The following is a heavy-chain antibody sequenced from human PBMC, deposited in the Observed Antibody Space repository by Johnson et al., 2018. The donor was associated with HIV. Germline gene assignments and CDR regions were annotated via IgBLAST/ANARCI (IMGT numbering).Heavy chain of an antibody. D-gene: IGHD4-11*01. Sequence: LEWVSGINWNGGSTGYAESVKGRFTISRDNAKNSLYLQMNSLRAEDTALYYCARVGYSNYGGGAFDIWGQGTMVTVSS. CDR2: INWNGGST. CDR3: ARVGYSNYGGGAFDI. J-gene: IGHJ3*02. V-gene: IGHV3-20*03.